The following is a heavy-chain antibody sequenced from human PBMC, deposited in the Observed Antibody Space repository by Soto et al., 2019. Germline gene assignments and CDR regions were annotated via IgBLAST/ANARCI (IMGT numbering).Heavy chain of an antibody. Sequence: GASAEVSCQVSGYTITELSRHWVRQAPGKGLEWMGGFDPEDGETIYAQKFQGRVTMTEDTSTDTAYMELSSPRSEDTAVDYCATQARNHYGSGVFDYWGQGTLVTVSS. D-gene: IGHD3-10*01. CDR1: GYTITELS. V-gene: IGHV1-24*01. CDR3: ATQARNHYGSGVFDY. CDR2: FDPEDGET. J-gene: IGHJ4*02.